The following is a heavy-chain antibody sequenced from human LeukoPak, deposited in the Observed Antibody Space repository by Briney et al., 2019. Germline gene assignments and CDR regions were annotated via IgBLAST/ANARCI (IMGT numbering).Heavy chain of an antibody. J-gene: IGHJ4*02. CDR1: GFAFRDWW. V-gene: IGHV3-7*01. CDR2: IKEDGSEK. Sequence: PGGSLRLSCVVSGFAFRDWWMSWVRQAPGKGLEYVANIKEDGSEKNYMDSAKGRFTISRDNAKNSVDLQMNSLRAEDTAVYFCARVHGGYPFDYWGQGTLVTVSS. CDR3: ARVHGGYPFDY. D-gene: IGHD2-15*01.